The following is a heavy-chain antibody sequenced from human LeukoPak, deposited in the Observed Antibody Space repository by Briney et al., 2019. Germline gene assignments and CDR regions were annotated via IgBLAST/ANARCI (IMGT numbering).Heavy chain of an antibody. D-gene: IGHD4-11*01. J-gene: IGHJ3*02. V-gene: IGHV4-59*11. CDR1: GGSISSHY. CDR2: IFYSGST. Sequence: SETLSLTCTVSGGSISSHYWSWLRQPPGKGLEWIGNIFYSGSTNYNPSLKSRVTISVDTSKNQFSLKLSSVTAADTAVYYCARGIARSSYDAFDIWGQGTMVTVSS. CDR3: ARGIARSSYDAFDI.